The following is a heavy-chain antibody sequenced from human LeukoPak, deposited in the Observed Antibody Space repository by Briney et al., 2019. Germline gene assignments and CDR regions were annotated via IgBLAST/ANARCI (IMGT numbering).Heavy chain of an antibody. V-gene: IGHV3-21*01. J-gene: IGHJ4*02. CDR2: ISSSSSYI. D-gene: IGHD6-13*01. Sequence: GGSLRLSCAASGFTFSTYSMNWVRQAPGKGLEWVSSISSSSSYIYYADSLKGRFTISRDNAKNSLYLQMNSLRAEDTAVYFCAGDRHSGSWKDYWGQGTLVTVSS. CDR3: AGDRHSGSWKDY. CDR1: GFTFSTYS.